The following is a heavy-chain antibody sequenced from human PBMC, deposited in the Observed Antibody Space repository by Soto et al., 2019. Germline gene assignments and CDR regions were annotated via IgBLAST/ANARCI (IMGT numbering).Heavy chain of an antibody. CDR1: GGSISSGDYY. Sequence: SETLSLTCTVSGGSISSGDYYWSWIRQPPGKGLEWIGYIYYSGSTYYNPSLKSRVTISVDTSKKQFSLKLSSVTAADTAVYYCARGGHCTNGVCSALDYWGQGTLVTVSS. CDR3: ARGGHCTNGVCSALDY. D-gene: IGHD2-8*01. J-gene: IGHJ4*02. CDR2: IYYSGST. V-gene: IGHV4-30-4*01.